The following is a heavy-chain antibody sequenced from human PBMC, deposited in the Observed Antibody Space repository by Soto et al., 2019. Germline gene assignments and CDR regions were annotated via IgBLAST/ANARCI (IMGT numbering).Heavy chain of an antibody. D-gene: IGHD6-13*01. Sequence: QVQLVQSGAEVKEPGSSVNVSCKASGGTFSIYAISWVRQAPGQGLEWMGGIIPIFGTADYAQKFQGRVTITADESTSTANMELSSLRSEDTAIYYCARDLYSSCWPNKMSHFQNYYYGMDVWGQGTTVTVSS. V-gene: IGHV1-69*12. CDR3: ARDLYSSCWPNKMSHFQNYYYGMDV. J-gene: IGHJ6*02. CDR2: IIPIFGTA. CDR1: GGTFSIYA.